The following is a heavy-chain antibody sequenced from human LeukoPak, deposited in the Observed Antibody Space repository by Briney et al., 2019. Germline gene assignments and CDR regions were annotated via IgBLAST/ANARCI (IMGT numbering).Heavy chain of an antibody. CDR2: IYPGDSDT. CDR1: GYIFTSYW. V-gene: IGHV5-51*01. CDR3: ASHSSSWYEYYFDY. D-gene: IGHD6-13*01. Sequence: GESLKISCKGSGYIFTSYWIGWVRQMPGKGLELMGIIYPGDSDTRYSPSFQGQVTISADKSISTAYPQWSSLKASDTAMYYCASHSSSWYEYYFDYWGQGTLVTVSS. J-gene: IGHJ4*02.